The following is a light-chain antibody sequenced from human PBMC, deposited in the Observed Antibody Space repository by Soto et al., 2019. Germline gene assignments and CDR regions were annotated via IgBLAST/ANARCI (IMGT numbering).Light chain of an antibody. CDR2: DAY. Sequence: EIVLTQSPGTLSLSPGERATLSCRASQSFRGLLAWYQQKPGQAPRLLIYDAYNRATGIPARFSGSGSGTDFTLTISSLEPEDFAVYYCQQRSNWSGTFGQGTKVDIK. J-gene: IGKJ1*01. CDR1: QSFRGL. V-gene: IGKV3-11*01. CDR3: QQRSNWSGT.